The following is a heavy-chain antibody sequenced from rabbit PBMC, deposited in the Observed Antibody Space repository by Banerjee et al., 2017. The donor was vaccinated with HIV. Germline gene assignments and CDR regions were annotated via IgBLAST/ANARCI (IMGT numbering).Heavy chain of an antibody. CDR2: IDTGGGST. V-gene: IGHV1S45*01. CDR3: ARGSSLDDYGNWDL. J-gene: IGHJ4*01. D-gene: IGHD2-1*01. CDR1: EFSFSSSYW. Sequence: QEQLEESGGDLVKPGASLTLTCTASEFSFSSSYWICWVRQAPGKGLEWIGCIDTGGGSTYYANWAKGRFTISKTSSTTVTLQMTSLTAADTATYFCARGSSLDDYGNWDLWGPGTLVTVS.